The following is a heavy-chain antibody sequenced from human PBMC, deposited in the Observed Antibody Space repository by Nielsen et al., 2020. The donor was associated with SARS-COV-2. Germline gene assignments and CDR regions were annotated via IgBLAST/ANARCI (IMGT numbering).Heavy chain of an antibody. CDR2: ISGSGGST. CDR3: AKDNSGYSYGEFDY. V-gene: IGHV3-23*01. Sequence: SCAASGFTFSSYAMSWVRQAPGKGLEWVSAISGSGGSTYYADSVKGRFTISRDNSKNTLYLQMNSLRAEDTAVYYCAKDNSGYSYGEFDYWGQGTLVTVSS. CDR1: GFTFSSYA. J-gene: IGHJ4*02. D-gene: IGHD5-18*01.